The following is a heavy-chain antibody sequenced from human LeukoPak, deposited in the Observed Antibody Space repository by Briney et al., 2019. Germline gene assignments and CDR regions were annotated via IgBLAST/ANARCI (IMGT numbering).Heavy chain of an antibody. J-gene: IGHJ5*02. V-gene: IGHV4-34*01. CDR2: INHSGST. CDR3: ARRKYYYGSGSYYNAPGWFDP. CDR1: GGSFSGYY. D-gene: IGHD3-10*01. Sequence: PSETLSLTCAVYGGSFSGYYWSWIRQPPGKGLEWIGEINHSGSTNYNPSLKSRVTISVDTSKNQFSLKLSSVTAADTAVYYCARRKYYYGSGSYYNAPGWFDPWGQGTLVTVSS.